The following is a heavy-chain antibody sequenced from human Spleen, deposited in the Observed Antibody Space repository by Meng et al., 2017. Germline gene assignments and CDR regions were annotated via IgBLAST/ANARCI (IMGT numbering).Heavy chain of an antibody. CDR3: ARGPTTMAHDFDY. D-gene: IGHD4-11*01. V-gene: IGHV4-34*01. Sequence: QVQLQQWGAGLLKPSETLSLTFVVSGGSFSDNYLSWIRQPPGKGLEWIGEINHSGSTNYNPSLESRATISVDTSQNNLSLKLSSVTAADSAVYYCARGPTTMAHDFDYWGQGTLVTVSS. CDR1: GGSFSDNY. J-gene: IGHJ4*02. CDR2: INHSGST.